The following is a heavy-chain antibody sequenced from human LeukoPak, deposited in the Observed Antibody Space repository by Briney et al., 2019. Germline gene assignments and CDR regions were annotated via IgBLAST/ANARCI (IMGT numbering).Heavy chain of an antibody. CDR3: AREPSVTTVTTGS. V-gene: IGHV1-46*01. J-gene: IGHJ5*02. D-gene: IGHD4-17*01. CDR2: IRGTGDRP. Sequence: ASVKVSCKASGFTITNYHMHWVRQAPGQGLEWVALIRGTGDRPDYAQKFQGRATVTCDTSTSTAYLELWSLKLEDTAIYYCAREPSVTTVTTGSWGQGTLVIVSS. CDR1: GFTITNYH.